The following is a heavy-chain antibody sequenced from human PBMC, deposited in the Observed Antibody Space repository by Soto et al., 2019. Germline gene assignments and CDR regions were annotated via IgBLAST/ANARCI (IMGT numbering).Heavy chain of an antibody. V-gene: IGHV1-18*01. Sequence: QVQLVQSGGEVKKPGASVTVSCKASGYTFINYHITWVRQAPGQGLEWMAWINTYNGMTDYAQRFQGRVTMTRDTSTSTAYMELRNLGSDDTAVYFCAKSPRGEKGTDWGQGTLVTVSS. CDR3: AKSPRGEKGTD. D-gene: IGHD1-1*01. J-gene: IGHJ4*02. CDR1: GYTFINYH. CDR2: INTYNGMT.